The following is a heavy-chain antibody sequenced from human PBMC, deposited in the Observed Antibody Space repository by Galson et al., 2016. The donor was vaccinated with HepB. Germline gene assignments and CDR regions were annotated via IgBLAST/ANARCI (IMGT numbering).Heavy chain of an antibody. D-gene: IGHD4-11*01. V-gene: IGHV3-7*01. J-gene: IGHJ6*04. CDR1: GFTFSSNW. CDR3: ARTEAYSNFPPEDYYYGMDV. Sequence: SLRLSCAASGFTFSSNWMAWFRRAPERGLEWVANINQAETTKNYIDSVKGRFTISRDNAQNSLYLQMRSLRAEDTAVYYCARTEAYSNFPPEDYYYGMDVWGKGTTVTVSS. CDR2: INQAETTK.